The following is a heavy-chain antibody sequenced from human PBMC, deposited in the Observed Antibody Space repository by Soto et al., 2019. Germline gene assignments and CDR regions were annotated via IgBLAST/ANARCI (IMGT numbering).Heavy chain of an antibody. CDR3: ARGQEGVVATH. CDR2: IKDGGYT. J-gene: IGHJ4*02. D-gene: IGHD5-12*01. V-gene: IGHV4-34*01. Sequence: QVQLQQWGAGLLKPSETLSLNCAVNGGSLSGYYWSWIRQPPGKGLEWIGEIKDGGYTNYSPSLKSRATISSDTSNNQFSLRLNSVTAAATGVYCARGQEGVVATHWDQGALVTVSS. CDR1: GGSLSGYY.